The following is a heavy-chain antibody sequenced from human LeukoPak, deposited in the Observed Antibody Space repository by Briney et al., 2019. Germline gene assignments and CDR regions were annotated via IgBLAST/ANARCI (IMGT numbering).Heavy chain of an antibody. J-gene: IGHJ6*03. Sequence: GGSLRLSCAASGFTFSSYWMSWVRQAPGKGLEWVGRIKTKTDGGTTDYAAPVKGRFIISRDDSKNTLYLQMNSLKTEDTAVYYCAKEPRVVVVINLYYYYYMDVWGKGTTVTVSS. CDR3: AKEPRVVVVINLYYYYYMDV. CDR1: GFTFSSYW. D-gene: IGHD3-22*01. V-gene: IGHV3-15*01. CDR2: IKTKTDGGTT.